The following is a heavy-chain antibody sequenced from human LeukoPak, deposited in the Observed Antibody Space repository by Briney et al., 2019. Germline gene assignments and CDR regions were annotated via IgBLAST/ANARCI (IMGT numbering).Heavy chain of an antibody. CDR2: IYYSGST. CDR3: ARGTMMVGP. V-gene: IGHV4-59*01. CDR1: GGSISNYY. D-gene: IGHD3-22*01. Sequence: PSETLSLTCTVSGGSISNYYWSWIRQPPGKGLKWVGSIYYSGSTTYNPSLKSRATISVDTSKNQFSLKLSSVTAADTAVYYCARGTMMVGPWGQGTLVTVSS. J-gene: IGHJ5*02.